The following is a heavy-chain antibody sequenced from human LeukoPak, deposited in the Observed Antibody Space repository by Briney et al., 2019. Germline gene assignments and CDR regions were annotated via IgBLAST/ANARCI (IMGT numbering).Heavy chain of an antibody. Sequence: SETLSLTCTVSGGSISSYYWSWIRQPAGKGLEWIGRIYNDGSTNYNPSLKSRVTMSVDTSKKQFSLKLSSVPAADTAVYYCARGGIAVGGSDYWGQGTLVTVSS. D-gene: IGHD6-19*01. V-gene: IGHV4-4*07. CDR1: GGSISSYY. CDR3: ARGGIAVGGSDY. J-gene: IGHJ4*02. CDR2: IYNDGST.